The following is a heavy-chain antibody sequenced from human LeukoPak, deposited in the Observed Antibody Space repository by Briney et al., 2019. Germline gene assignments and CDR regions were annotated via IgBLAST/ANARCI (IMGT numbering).Heavy chain of an antibody. CDR2: ISSSSSYI. V-gene: IGHV3-21*01. Sequence: GGSLRLSCAASGFXFXSXXXXWXXXXXXXXXXXXXXISSSSSYIYYADSVKGRFTISRDNAKNSLYLQMNSLRAEDTAVYYCARFPYCSGGSCYPTDYWGQGTLVTVSS. D-gene: IGHD2-15*01. CDR3: ARFPYCSGGSCYPTDY. CDR1: GFXFXSXX. J-gene: IGHJ4*02.